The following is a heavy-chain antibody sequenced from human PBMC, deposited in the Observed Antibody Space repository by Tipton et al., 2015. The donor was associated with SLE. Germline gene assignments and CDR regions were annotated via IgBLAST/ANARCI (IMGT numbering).Heavy chain of an antibody. Sequence: TLSLTCTVSGGSISTNTYFWGWIRQPPGKGLEWIGNIHYSGDTYYNPSLRSRVTTSVDTSKNHFSLKVRSVTAADTAVYYCARLVGGWHYFDYWGQGMLVSVSS. CDR3: ARLVGGWHYFDY. D-gene: IGHD6-19*01. J-gene: IGHJ4*02. V-gene: IGHV4-39*07. CDR2: IHYSGDT. CDR1: GGSISTNTYF.